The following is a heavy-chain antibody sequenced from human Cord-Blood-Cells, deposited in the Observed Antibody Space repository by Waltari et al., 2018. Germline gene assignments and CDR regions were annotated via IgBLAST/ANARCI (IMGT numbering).Heavy chain of an antibody. CDR2: IYWGDDK. Sequence: QITLKESGPPLVKPTQTPTLTCPFPGFSLITSGVGVGWNSQTPGKALEWLAIIYWGDDKRYTPSLKSRLTITKDTAKNQVFLTMTNMDPVDTATYYCAHSGSSTAEYFQHWGQGTLVTVSS. J-gene: IGHJ1*01. D-gene: IGHD6-6*01. CDR3: AHSGSSTAEYFQH. CDR1: GFSLITSGVG. V-gene: IGHV2-5*02.